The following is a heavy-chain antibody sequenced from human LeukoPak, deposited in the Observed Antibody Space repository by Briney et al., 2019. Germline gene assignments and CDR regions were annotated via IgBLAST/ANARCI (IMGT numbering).Heavy chain of an antibody. V-gene: IGHV3-21*01. CDR3: ARALSGSYSDY. CDR1: GFTFSSYE. D-gene: IGHD1-26*01. J-gene: IGHJ4*02. CDR2: ISSSSSYI. Sequence: GGSLRLSCAASGFTFSSYEMNWVRQAPGKGLEWVSSISSSSSYIYYADSVKGRFTISRDNAKNSLYLQMNSLRAEDTAVYYCARALSGSYSDYWGQGTLVTVSS.